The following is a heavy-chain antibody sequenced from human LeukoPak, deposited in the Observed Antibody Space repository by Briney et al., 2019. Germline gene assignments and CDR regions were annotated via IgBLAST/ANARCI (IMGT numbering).Heavy chain of an antibody. Sequence: SQTLSLTCAVSGGSISSGGYSWSWIRQPAGKGLEWIGRVYTSGSTNYNPSLKSRVTISVDTSKNQFSLKLSSVTAADTAVYYCARVRFRQRLGYFDYWGQGTLVTVSS. CDR1: GGSISSGGYS. D-gene: IGHD6-19*01. J-gene: IGHJ4*02. CDR2: VYTSGST. V-gene: IGHV4-61*02. CDR3: ARVRFRQRLGYFDY.